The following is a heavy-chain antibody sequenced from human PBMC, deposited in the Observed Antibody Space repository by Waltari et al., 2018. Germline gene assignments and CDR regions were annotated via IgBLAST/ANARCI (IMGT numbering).Heavy chain of an antibody. CDR2: INPNSGGT. CDR3: ARARGYYYDSSGSTFRY. CDR1: GYTFTGYY. Sequence: QVQLVQSGAEVKKPGASVKVSCKASGYTFTGYYMHWVRQAPGQGLEWMGRINPNSGGTNYAQKCQGRVTMTRDTSISTAYMELSRLRSDDTAVYYCARARGYYYDSSGSTFRYWGQGTLVTVSS. J-gene: IGHJ4*02. D-gene: IGHD3-22*01. V-gene: IGHV1-2*06.